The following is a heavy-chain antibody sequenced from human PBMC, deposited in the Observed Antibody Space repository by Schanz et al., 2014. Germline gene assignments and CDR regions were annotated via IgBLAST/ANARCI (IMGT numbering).Heavy chain of an antibody. CDR2: INSVGSNT. D-gene: IGHD3-10*01. CDR1: GFTFSSYS. Sequence: EVQLVESGGGLVQPGGSLRLSCTASGFTFSSYSMNWVRQAPGKGLVWVARINSVGSNTDYADSVTGRFTISRDNAKNTLYLQMNTLRAEDTAVYYCARIGGSVFDYWGQGTLVTVSS. CDR3: ARIGGSVFDY. V-gene: IGHV3-74*02. J-gene: IGHJ4*02.